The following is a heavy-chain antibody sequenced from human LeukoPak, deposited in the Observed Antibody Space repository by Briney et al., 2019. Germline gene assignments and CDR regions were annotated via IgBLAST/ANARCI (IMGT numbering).Heavy chain of an antibody. D-gene: IGHD6-19*01. CDR2: ISYDGSNK. Sequence: SGGSLRLSCAASGFTFSSYAMHWVRQAPGKGLEWVAVISYDGSNKYYADSVKGRFTISRDNSKNTLYLQMNSLRAEDTAVYYCARETSEWLVRHYYYYMDVWGKGTTVTVSS. CDR3: ARETSEWLVRHYYYYMDV. V-gene: IGHV3-30*01. CDR1: GFTFSSYA. J-gene: IGHJ6*03.